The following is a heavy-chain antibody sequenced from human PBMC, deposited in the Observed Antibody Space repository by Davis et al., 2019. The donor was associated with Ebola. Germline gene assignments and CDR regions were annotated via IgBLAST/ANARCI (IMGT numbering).Heavy chain of an antibody. V-gene: IGHV3-73*01. J-gene: IGHJ4*02. CDR2: IRSKANSYAT. Sequence: PGGSLRLSCAASGFTFSGSAMHWVRQASGKGLEWVGRIRSKANSYATAYAASVKGRFTISRDDSKNTAYLQMNSLKTEDTAVYYCTTEGAAHTRDYWGQGTLVTVPS. D-gene: IGHD6-6*01. CDR1: GFTFSGSA. CDR3: TTEGAAHTRDY.